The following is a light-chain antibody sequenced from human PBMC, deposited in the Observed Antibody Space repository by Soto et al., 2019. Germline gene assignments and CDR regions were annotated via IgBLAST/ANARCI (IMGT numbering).Light chain of an antibody. Sequence: QSVLTQPASVSGSPGQSITISCTGSSSDVGSHNLVSWYQQYPGKAPKLMIFEANKRPSGVSNRFSGSKSGNTASPTVSGLQADDEADYYCCSYVGTSTIFGGGTKLTVL. CDR2: EAN. CDR3: CSYVGTSTI. V-gene: IGLV2-23*01. J-gene: IGLJ2*01. CDR1: SSDVGSHNL.